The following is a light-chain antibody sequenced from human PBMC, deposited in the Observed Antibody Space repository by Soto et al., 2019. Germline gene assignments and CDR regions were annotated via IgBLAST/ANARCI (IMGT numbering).Light chain of an antibody. CDR2: EVN. V-gene: IGLV2-11*01. CDR1: GSDVGDSSH. J-gene: IGLJ2*01. CDR3: YSYAGNYDLV. Sequence: QSVLTQPRSVSGSPGQSVTISCTATGSDVGDSSHVSWYQLHPGKAPKLMIYEVNNRPSGVPDRFSGSKSGSTASLTISGLQAEDEAEYYCYSYAGNYDLVFGGGTKLTVL.